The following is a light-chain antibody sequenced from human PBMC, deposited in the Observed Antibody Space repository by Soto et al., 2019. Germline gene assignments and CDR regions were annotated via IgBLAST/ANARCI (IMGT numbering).Light chain of an antibody. Sequence: EIVLTQSPGTLSLSPGERVTLSCRASQSVNNNFLAWYQQKPGQAPRLLIYGASSRATGIPDRFSGSGSGNDFTLIISRLEHEDFAVYYCQQYVSAPWTFGQGTKVEIK. CDR2: GAS. J-gene: IGKJ1*01. V-gene: IGKV3-20*01. CDR3: QQYVSAPWT. CDR1: QSVNNNF.